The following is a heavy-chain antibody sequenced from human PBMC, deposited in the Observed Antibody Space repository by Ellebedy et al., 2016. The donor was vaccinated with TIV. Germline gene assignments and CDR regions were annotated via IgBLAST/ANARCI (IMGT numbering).Heavy chain of an antibody. CDR3: ARDDSGYASLGH. D-gene: IGHD5-12*01. V-gene: IGHV3-74*01. CDR2: INSDGSST. J-gene: IGHJ4*02. Sequence: GGSLRLSCAASGFTFSSNWMHWVRQAPGKGLVWVSRINSDGSSTSYADSVKGRFTISRENSKNTLFLQMNTLRAEDTAVYYCARDDSGYASLGHWGQGTLVTVSS. CDR1: GFTFSSNW.